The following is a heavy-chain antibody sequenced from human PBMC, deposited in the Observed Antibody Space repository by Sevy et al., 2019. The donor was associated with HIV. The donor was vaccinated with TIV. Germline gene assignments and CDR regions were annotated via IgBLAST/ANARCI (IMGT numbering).Heavy chain of an antibody. V-gene: IGHV3-30*02. CDR1: GFTFDMYA. CDR2: IWSHGRRE. Sequence: GGSLRLSCAASGFTFDMYAMHWVRQSQGKGLECVAGIWSHGRRENYADFAKGRFTVSRDNSKNTVYLHMDSLSTDDTAVYYCAKEDDAFDVWGQGTMVTVSS. CDR3: AKEDDAFDV. J-gene: IGHJ3*01.